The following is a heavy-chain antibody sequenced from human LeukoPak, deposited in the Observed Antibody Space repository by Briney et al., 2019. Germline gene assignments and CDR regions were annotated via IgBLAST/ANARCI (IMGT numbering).Heavy chain of an antibody. CDR1: GLTFSSYA. V-gene: IGHV3-30*04. CDR3: ARDDSSGYSSRGVFDI. CDR2: ISYDGSNK. Sequence: PGGSLRVSCPASGLTFSSYAMHWARQPPGKGLEWVAVISYDGSNKYYADSVKGRFTISRDNSKNSLHLQMNSLRAEDTAVYYCARDDSSGYSSRGVFDIWGQGTMVTVSS. J-gene: IGHJ3*02. D-gene: IGHD3-22*01.